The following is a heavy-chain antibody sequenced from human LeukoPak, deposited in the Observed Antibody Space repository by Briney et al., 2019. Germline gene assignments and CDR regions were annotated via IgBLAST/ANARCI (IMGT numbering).Heavy chain of an antibody. Sequence: GGSLRLSCAASGFTFSIYAMSWVRQAPGKGLEWVSSISSSSSYIYYADSVKGRFTISRDNAKNSLYLQMNSLRAEDTAVYYCARDDIAVAGTGFDYWGQGTLVTVSS. CDR1: GFTFSIYA. J-gene: IGHJ4*02. CDR3: ARDDIAVAGTGFDY. CDR2: ISSSSSYI. V-gene: IGHV3-21*01. D-gene: IGHD6-19*01.